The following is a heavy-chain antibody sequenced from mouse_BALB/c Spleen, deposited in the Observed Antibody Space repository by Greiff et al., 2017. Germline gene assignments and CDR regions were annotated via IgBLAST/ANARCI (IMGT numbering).Heavy chain of an antibody. Sequence: EVKLVESGGDLVKPGGSLKLSCAASGFDFSRYWMSWVRQAPGKGLEWIGEINPDSSTINYTPSLKDKFIISRDNAKNTLYLQMSKVRSEDTALYYCARPYDGYSYWYFDVWGAGTTVTVSS. D-gene: IGHD2-3*01. CDR3: ARPYDGYSYWYFDV. CDR1: GFDFSRYW. V-gene: IGHV4-1*02. CDR2: INPDSSTI. J-gene: IGHJ1*01.